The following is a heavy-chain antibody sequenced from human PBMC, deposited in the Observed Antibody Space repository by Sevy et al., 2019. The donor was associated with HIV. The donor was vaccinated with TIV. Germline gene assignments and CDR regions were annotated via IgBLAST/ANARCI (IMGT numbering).Heavy chain of an antibody. J-gene: IGHJ4*02. CDR2: IYTSGST. CDR1: GGSISSYY. V-gene: IGHV4-4*07. CDR3: ARETAFHDYGDYAYYFYY. D-gene: IGHD4-17*01. Sequence: SETLSLTCTVSGGSISSYYWSWIRQPAGKGLEWIGRIYTSGSTNYNPSLKSRVTMSVDTSKNQFSLKLSSVTAADTAVYYCARETAFHDYGDYAYYFYYWGQGTLVTVSS.